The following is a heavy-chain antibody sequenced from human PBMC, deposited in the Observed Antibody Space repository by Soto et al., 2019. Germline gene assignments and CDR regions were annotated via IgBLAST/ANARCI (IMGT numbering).Heavy chain of an antibody. J-gene: IGHJ5*02. CDR3: ARDHGYYDSSGAAGWFDP. V-gene: IGHV1-69*12. CDR1: GGTFSSYA. CDR2: IIPIFGTA. D-gene: IGHD3-22*01. Sequence: QVQLVQSGAEVKKPGSSVKVSCKASGGTFSSYAISWVRQAPGQGLEWMGGIIPIFGTANYEQKFQGRVTITADESTSTAYMELSSRRSEDTAVYYCARDHGYYDSSGAAGWFDPWGQGTLVTVSS.